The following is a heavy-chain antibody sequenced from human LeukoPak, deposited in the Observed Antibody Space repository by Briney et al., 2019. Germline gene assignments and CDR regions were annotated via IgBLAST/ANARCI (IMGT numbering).Heavy chain of an antibody. J-gene: IGHJ3*02. D-gene: IGHD3-22*01. CDR2: IWYDGSNK. V-gene: IGHV3-33*01. CDR3: ASDYYDGSGLLDDAFDI. CDR1: GFTFSSYG. Sequence: GRSLRLSCAASGFTFSSYGMHWVRQAPGKGLEWVAVIWYDGSNKYYADSVKGRFTISRDNSKNTLYLQMNSLRAEDTAVYYCASDYYDGSGLLDDAFDIWGQGTMVTVSS.